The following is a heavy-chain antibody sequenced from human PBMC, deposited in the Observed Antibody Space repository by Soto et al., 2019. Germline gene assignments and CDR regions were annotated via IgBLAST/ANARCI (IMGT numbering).Heavy chain of an antibody. CDR3: AKDLSYGDFFDY. CDR2: ISGSSGST. J-gene: IGHJ4*02. D-gene: IGHD4-17*01. CDR1: GFTFSSYS. Sequence: GGSLRLSCSASGFTFSSYSMNWVRQAPGKGLEWVSAISGSSGSTYYADSVKGRFTISRDNSKNTLYLQMNSLRAEDTAVYYCAKDLSYGDFFDYWGQGTLVTVSS. V-gene: IGHV3-23*01.